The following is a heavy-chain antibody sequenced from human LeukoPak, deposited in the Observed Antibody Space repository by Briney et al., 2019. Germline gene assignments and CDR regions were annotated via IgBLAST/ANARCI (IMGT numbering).Heavy chain of an antibody. V-gene: IGHV4-59*01. Sequence: SETLSLTCTVSGGSISSYYWSWIRQPPGKGLGWIGYIYYSGSTNYNPSLKSRVTISVDTSKNQFSLKLSSVTAADTAVYYCAREIVGATYDAFDIWGQGTMVTVSS. CDR2: IYYSGST. J-gene: IGHJ3*02. CDR3: AREIVGATYDAFDI. D-gene: IGHD1-26*01. CDR1: GGSISSYY.